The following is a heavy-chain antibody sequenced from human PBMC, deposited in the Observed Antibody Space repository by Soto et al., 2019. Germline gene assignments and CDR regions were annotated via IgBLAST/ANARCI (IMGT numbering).Heavy chain of an antibody. CDR3: ARGRYGDY. CDR2: ISAHNGNT. J-gene: IGHJ4*02. D-gene: IGHD1-1*01. CDR1: GYGFTTYG. V-gene: IGHV1-18*01. Sequence: QVHLVQSGAEVKKPGASVKVSCKGSGYGFTTYGITWVRQAPGQGLEWMAWISAHNGNTNYAQNLQGRVTVTTDTSASTAYMELRSLSSDDTAVYYCARGRYGDYWGQGALVTVSS.